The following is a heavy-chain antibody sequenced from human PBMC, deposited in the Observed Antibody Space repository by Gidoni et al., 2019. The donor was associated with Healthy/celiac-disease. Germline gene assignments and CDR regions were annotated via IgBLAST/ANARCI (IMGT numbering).Heavy chain of an antibody. Sequence: QVQLQESGPGLVKPSQTLSLTCPVSGGSISSGDYYWRWIRQPPGKGLEWIGYIYYSGSTYYNPSLKSRVTISVDTAKNQFSLKLSSVTAADTAVYYCARYCSSTSCYLHYWGQGTLVTVSS. V-gene: IGHV4-30-4*01. D-gene: IGHD2-2*01. J-gene: IGHJ4*02. CDR2: IYYSGST. CDR1: GGSISSGDYY. CDR3: ARYCSSTSCYLHY.